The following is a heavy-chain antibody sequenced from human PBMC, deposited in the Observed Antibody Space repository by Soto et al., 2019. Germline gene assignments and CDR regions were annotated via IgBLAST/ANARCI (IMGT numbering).Heavy chain of an antibody. D-gene: IGHD4-17*01. CDR2: TYHSGSP. CDR1: GGSLSSGGYT. Sequence: TLSLTCAVSGGSLSSGGYTWTWIRQPPGQGLEWIGYTYHSGSPYYNPSLKSQVTISVDRSKNQFSLKLSSVTAADTAVYYCARAHYGDYGYGMDVWGQGTTVTVSS. V-gene: IGHV4-30-2*01. CDR3: ARAHYGDYGYGMDV. J-gene: IGHJ6*02.